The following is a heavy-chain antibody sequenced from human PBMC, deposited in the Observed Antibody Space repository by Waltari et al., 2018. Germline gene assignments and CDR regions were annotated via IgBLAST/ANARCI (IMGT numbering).Heavy chain of an antibody. V-gene: IGHV1-2*02. CDR1: CYIFNYFN. J-gene: IGHJ4*02. CDR2: INPDSGGT. Sequence: QVHLAQSGPEVKKPGASVTVSCKTSCYIFNYFNAHWVRQAPGQGLEWMGWINPDSGGTLYAQNFQGRVTMTRDTSVTTVYMELTSLKSDDTAVYSCARKGRASSDPFDHWGQGTLVTVSS. CDR3: ARKGRASSDPFDH. D-gene: IGHD3-10*01.